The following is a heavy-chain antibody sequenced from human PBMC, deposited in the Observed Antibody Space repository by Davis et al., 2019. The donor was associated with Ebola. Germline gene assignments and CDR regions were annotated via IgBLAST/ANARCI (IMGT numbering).Heavy chain of an antibody. D-gene: IGHD3-22*01. J-gene: IGHJ4*02. CDR2: IMQDGSEK. CDR1: GFTFSSYW. Sequence: GGSLRLSCAASGFTFSSYWMSWVRQAPGKGLEWVANIMQDGSEKYYVDSVKGRFTISRDNAKNSLYLQMNSLRAEDTAVYYCARMGLSSGYYFFDYWGPGTLITVSS. CDR3: ARMGLSSGYYFFDY. V-gene: IGHV3-7*03.